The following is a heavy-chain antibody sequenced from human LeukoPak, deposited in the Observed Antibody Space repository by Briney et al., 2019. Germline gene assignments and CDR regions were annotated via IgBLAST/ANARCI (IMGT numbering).Heavy chain of an antibody. V-gene: IGHV3-23*01. D-gene: IGHD4-23*01. J-gene: IGHJ4*02. CDR3: AKVPHYGGNSPYFDS. CDR2: VSGSGGET. CDR1: GLTFANYA. Sequence: GGSLRLSCAASGLTFANYAMSWVRQAPGKGLEWVSSVSGSGGETHSTDSVKGRFTISQDNSKGTLYLQLSSLRAEDTTVYYCAKVPHYGGNSPYFDSWGQGTLVTVSS.